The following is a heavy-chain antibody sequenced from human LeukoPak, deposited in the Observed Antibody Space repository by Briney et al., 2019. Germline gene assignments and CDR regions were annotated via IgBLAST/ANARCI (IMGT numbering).Heavy chain of an antibody. CDR3: VKDRLYDSSGYYAH. Sequence: PGGSLRLSCAVSGFTFEDYAMHWVRQAPGKGLEWVSGISWNSGSIGYADSVKGRFTISRDNAKNSLYLQMNSLRAEDTALYYCVKDRLYDSSGYYAHWGQGTQVTVSS. CDR2: ISWNSGSI. CDR1: GFTFEDYA. V-gene: IGHV3-9*01. J-gene: IGHJ4*02. D-gene: IGHD3-22*01.